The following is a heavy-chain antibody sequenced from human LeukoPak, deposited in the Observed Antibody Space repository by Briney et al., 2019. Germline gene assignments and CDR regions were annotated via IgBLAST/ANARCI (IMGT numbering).Heavy chain of an antibody. V-gene: IGHV3-30*03. Sequence: GRPLRLSCAASGFTFSSYGMHWVRQAPGKGLEWVAVISYDGSNKYYADSVKGRFTISRDNSKNTLYLQMNSLRAEDTAVYYCATWDYGSGSYGDYWGQGTLVTVSS. CDR2: ISYDGSNK. J-gene: IGHJ4*02. CDR3: ATWDYGSGSYGDY. D-gene: IGHD3-10*01. CDR1: GFTFSSYG.